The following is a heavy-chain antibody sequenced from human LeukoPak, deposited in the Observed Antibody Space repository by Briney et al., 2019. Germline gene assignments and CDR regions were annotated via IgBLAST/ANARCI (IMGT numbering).Heavy chain of an antibody. D-gene: IGHD5-12*01. V-gene: IGHV1-18*01. J-gene: IGHJ4*02. Sequence: VASVKVSCKASGYTFTSYGISWVRQAPGQGLVWMGWISAYNGNTNYAQKLQGRVTMTTDTSTSTAYMELRSLRSDDTAVYYCARDLAGYSGTFFDYWGQGTLVTVSS. CDR1: GYTFTSYG. CDR2: ISAYNGNT. CDR3: ARDLAGYSGTFFDY.